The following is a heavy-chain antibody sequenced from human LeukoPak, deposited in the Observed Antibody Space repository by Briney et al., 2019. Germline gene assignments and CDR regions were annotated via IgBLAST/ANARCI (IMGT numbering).Heavy chain of an antibody. CDR3: AKGPTVTTFAY. D-gene: IGHD4-17*01. V-gene: IGHV3-23*01. CDR1: GFTFRSHA. CDR2: ISAGGTST. Sequence: PGGSLRLSCAASGFTFRSHAMHWVRHAPGKGLEWVSGISAGGTSTYYADSVKGHFTISRDNSKNTLYLQMNNLRVEDTAMYYCAKGPTVTTFAYWGRGALVTVSS. J-gene: IGHJ4*02.